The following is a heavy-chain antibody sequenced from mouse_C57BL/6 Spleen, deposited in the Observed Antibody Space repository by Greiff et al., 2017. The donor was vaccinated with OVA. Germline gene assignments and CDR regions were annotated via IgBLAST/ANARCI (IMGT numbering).Heavy chain of an antibody. CDR2: IDPSDSYT. V-gene: IGHV1-50*01. CDR3: AREGAY. D-gene: IGHD3-3*01. Sequence: QVQLQRPGAELVKPGASVKLSCKASGYTFTSYWMQWVKQRPGPGLEWIGEIDPSDSYTNYNQKFKGKATLTVDTSSSTACMQLSSLTSEDSAVYYCAREGAYWGQGTLVTVSA. CDR1: GYTFTSYW. J-gene: IGHJ3*01.